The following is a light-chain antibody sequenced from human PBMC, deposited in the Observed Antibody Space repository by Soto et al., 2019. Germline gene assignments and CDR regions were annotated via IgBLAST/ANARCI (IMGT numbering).Light chain of an antibody. CDR3: QQGYSTPIT. Sequence: DIQMTQSPSSLSASLGDRVAITCRASQSISSDLNWYQQKPGKAPKVLIYAASNLQSGVPSRFSGSGSGTDFALTISSLQPEDFATYYCQQGYSTPITFGQGTRLEIK. CDR1: QSISSD. V-gene: IGKV1-39*01. J-gene: IGKJ5*01. CDR2: AAS.